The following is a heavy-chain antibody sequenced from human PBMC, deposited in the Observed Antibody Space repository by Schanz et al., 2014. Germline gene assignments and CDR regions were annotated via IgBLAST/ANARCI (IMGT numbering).Heavy chain of an antibody. CDR1: GFTFSDYY. Sequence: VQLVESGGTLVKPGGSLRLSCVVSGFTFSDYYMSWIRQAPGKGLEWVSAISGSGDNTFYADSVRGRFTISRDNSRNTLYLQMNSLGAEDTAVYYCAKDFTGSGIFFNSWGQGTLVSVSS. D-gene: IGHD3-10*01. V-gene: IGHV3-23*04. CDR3: AKDFTGSGIFFNS. CDR2: ISGSGDNT. J-gene: IGHJ5*01.